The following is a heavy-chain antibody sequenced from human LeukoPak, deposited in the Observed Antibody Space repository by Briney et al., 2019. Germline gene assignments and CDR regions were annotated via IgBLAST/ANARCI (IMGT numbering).Heavy chain of an antibody. CDR1: GFTFSNYW. V-gene: IGHV3-7*01. D-gene: IGHD2-15*01. Sequence: GGSLRLSCAASGFTFSNYWMSWVRQAPGKGLVWVADIKQDGSEIDYMDSVKGRFTIARDNAKSSLYLQMNSLRAEDTAVYYCTRDPTVADYWGQGTLVTVSS. J-gene: IGHJ4*02. CDR3: TRDPTVADY. CDR2: IKQDGSEI.